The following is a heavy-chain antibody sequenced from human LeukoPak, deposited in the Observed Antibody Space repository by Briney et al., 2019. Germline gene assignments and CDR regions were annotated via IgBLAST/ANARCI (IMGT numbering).Heavy chain of an antibody. CDR2: IIPILGIA. CDR1: GGTFSSYT. J-gene: IGHJ5*02. CDR3: ARDSHSYDYYDSSGYERFDP. D-gene: IGHD3-22*01. Sequence: ASVKVSCKASGGTFSSYTISWVRQAPGQGLEWMGRIIPILGIANYAQKFQGRVTIPADKSTSTAYMELSSLRSEDTAVYYCARDSHSYDYYDSSGYERFDPWGQGTLVTVSS. V-gene: IGHV1-69*04.